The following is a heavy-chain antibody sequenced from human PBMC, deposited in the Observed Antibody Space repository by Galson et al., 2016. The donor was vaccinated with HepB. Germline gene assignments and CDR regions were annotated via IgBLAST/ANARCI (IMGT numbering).Heavy chain of an antibody. CDR1: GGSVSSDGYY. CDR2: IYYSGTTST. Sequence: LSLTCTVSGGSVSSDGYYWSWIRQPPGKGLEWIGYIYYSGTTSTTYNPSLRSRVTISVDTSKNQLSLKLSSVTAADTAVYYCAAWTESQPYYYNMDVWGQGTTVTVSS. J-gene: IGHJ6*02. CDR3: AAWTESQPYYYNMDV. V-gene: IGHV4-61*08. D-gene: IGHD3/OR15-3a*01.